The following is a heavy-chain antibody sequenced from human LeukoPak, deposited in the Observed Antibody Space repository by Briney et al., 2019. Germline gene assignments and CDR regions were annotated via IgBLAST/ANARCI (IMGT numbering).Heavy chain of an antibody. V-gene: IGHV4-38-2*02. CDR1: GYSISSGYY. J-gene: IGHJ4*02. D-gene: IGHD3/OR15-3a*01. CDR3: AKQTGSGLFILP. Sequence: SETLSLTCTVSGYSISSGYYWGWIRQPPGKGLEWIGSIYHSGSTYYNPSLKSRVTISIDTSKNQFSLKLTSVTAADTAVYYCAKQTGSGLFILPGGQGTLVTVSS. CDR2: IYHSGST.